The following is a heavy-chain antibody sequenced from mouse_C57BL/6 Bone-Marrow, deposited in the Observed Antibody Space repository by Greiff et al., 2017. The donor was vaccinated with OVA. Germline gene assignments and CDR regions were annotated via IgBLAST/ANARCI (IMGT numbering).Heavy chain of an antibody. CDR3: ARRKVNWDAMDY. D-gene: IGHD4-1*01. J-gene: IGHJ4*01. CDR2: IYPRSGNT. Sequence: QVQLKQSGAELARPGASVKLSCKASGYTFTSYGISWVKQRTGQGLEWIAEIYPRSGNTYYNEKFKGKTTLTADKSSSTAYMQLRSLTSEDSAVYFCARRKVNWDAMDYWGQGTSVTVSS. CDR1: GYTFTSYG. V-gene: IGHV1-81*01.